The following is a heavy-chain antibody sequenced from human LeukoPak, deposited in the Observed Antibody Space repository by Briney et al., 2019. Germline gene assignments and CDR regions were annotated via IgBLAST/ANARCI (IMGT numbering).Heavy chain of an antibody. CDR3: ARDRNPYYYDSSTDAFDI. D-gene: IGHD3-22*01. Sequence: GGSLRLSCAASGFTFSSYWMSWVRQAPGKGLEWGANIKQDGSEKYYVDSVKGRFTISRDNAKNSLYLQMDSLRAEDTAVYYCARDRNPYYYDSSTDAFDIWGQGTMVTVSS. J-gene: IGHJ3*02. CDR2: IKQDGSEK. CDR1: GFTFSSYW. V-gene: IGHV3-7*01.